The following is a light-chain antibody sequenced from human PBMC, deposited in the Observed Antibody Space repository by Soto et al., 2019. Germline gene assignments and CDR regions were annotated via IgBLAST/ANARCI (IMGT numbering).Light chain of an antibody. CDR2: EVS. CDR3: SSYIGNNNLV. Sequence: QSALTQPASVSGSPGQSITISCTGTSRDVGAFNYVSWYQHHPGKAPKFVIYEVSKRPFGVPDRFSGSKSGNTASLTVSGLQAEDEADYYCSSYIGNNNLVFGGGTKLTVL. J-gene: IGLJ3*02. CDR1: SRDVGAFNY. V-gene: IGLV2-8*01.